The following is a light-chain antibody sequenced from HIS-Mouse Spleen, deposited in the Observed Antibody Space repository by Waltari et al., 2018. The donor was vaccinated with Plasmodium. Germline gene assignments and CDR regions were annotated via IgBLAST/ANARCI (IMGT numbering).Light chain of an antibody. Sequence: DIQMTQSPSSLSASVGDRVTITCQASQDISNYLNWYQQKPGKAPKLTIYDACNLETGVPSMFSGSGSVTDFTFTISSLQPEDIATYYCQQYDNLPPYTFGQGTKLAIK. J-gene: IGKJ2*01. CDR3: QQYDNLPPYT. V-gene: IGKV1-33*01. CDR1: QDISNY. CDR2: DAC.